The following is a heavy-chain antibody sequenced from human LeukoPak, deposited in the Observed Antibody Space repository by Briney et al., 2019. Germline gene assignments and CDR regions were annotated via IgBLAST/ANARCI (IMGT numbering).Heavy chain of an antibody. J-gene: IGHJ5*02. CDR1: GYTFTSYY. CDR3: ARSGPSLRSAWFDP. D-gene: IGHD5-12*01. V-gene: IGHV1-24*01. Sequence: GASVKVSCKASGYTFTSYYMHWVRQAPGKGLEWMGGFDPEDGETIYAQKFQGRVTMTEDTSTDTAYMELSSLRSEDTAVYYCARSGPSLRSAWFDPWGQGTLVTVSS. CDR2: FDPEDGET.